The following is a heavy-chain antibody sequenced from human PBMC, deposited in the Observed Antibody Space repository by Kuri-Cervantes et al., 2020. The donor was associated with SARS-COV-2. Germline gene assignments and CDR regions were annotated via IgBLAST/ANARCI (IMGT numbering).Heavy chain of an antibody. CDR2: IKSKTDGGTT. Sequence: GESLKISCAASGFTFSNAWMSWVRQAPGKGLEWVGRIKSKTDGGTTDYAAPVKGRFTISRDNSKNTLYPQMNSLRDEDTAVYYCARGGDSSGWYIPHYGMDVRGQGTTVTVSS. CDR1: GFTFSNAW. D-gene: IGHD6-19*01. CDR3: ARGGDSSGWYIPHYGMDV. V-gene: IGHV3-15*01. J-gene: IGHJ6*02.